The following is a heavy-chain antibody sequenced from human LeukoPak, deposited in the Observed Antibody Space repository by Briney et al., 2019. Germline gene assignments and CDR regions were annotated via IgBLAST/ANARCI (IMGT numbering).Heavy chain of an antibody. CDR3: ARGGSMVRGVL. D-gene: IGHD3-10*01. Sequence: PGGSLRLSCAASGFTVSSDFMNWVRQAPGKGLEWVSAMNSGGSTFYADSVKGRSIISRDKSRNTLYLQMNSLRVDDTAVYYCARGGSMVRGVLWGQGTLVTVSS. CDR1: GFTVSSDF. J-gene: IGHJ4*02. V-gene: IGHV3-53*01. CDR2: MNSGGST.